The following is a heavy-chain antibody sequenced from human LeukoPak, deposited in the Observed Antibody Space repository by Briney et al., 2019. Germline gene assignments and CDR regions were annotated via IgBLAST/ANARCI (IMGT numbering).Heavy chain of an antibody. Sequence: ASVKVSCKASGGTFSSYAISWVRQAPGQGLEWMGRIIPIFHTTNYAQKFQSRGTITTGQSTSTAYMELSSMRSEDTAVYYCARDIPGSSGYFNDAFDMWGQGTMVTVSS. J-gene: IGHJ3*02. D-gene: IGHD3-22*01. CDR1: GGTFSSYA. CDR3: ARDIPGSSGYFNDAFDM. CDR2: IIPIFHTT. V-gene: IGHV1-69*05.